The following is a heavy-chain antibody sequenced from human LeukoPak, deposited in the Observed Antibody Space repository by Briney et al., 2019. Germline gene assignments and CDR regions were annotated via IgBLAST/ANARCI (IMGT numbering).Heavy chain of an antibody. V-gene: IGHV3-30*18. J-gene: IGHJ6*02. CDR3: AKDRTPRITIFGVAHYGMDV. CDR2: ISYDGSNK. D-gene: IGHD3-3*01. Sequence: GGSLRLSCAASGFTFSSYGMHWVRQAPGKGLEWVAVISYDGSNKYYADSVKGRFTISRDNSKNTLYLQMNSLRAEDTAVYYCAKDRTPRITIFGVAHYGMDVWGQGTTVTVSS. CDR1: GFTFSSYG.